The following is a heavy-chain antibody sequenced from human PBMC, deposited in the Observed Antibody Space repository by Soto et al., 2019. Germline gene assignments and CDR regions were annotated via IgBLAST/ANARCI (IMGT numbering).Heavy chain of an antibody. CDR2: IYWDDDK. Sequence: SGPTLVNPTQTLTLTCTFSGFSLSTSGVGVGWIRQPPGKALEWLALIYWDDDKRYSPSLKSRLTITKDTSKNQVVLTMTNMDPVGTATYYCAHRLRIAVEDYFDYWGQGTLVTVSS. CDR3: AHRLRIAVEDYFDY. CDR1: GFSLSTSGVG. V-gene: IGHV2-5*02. J-gene: IGHJ4*02. D-gene: IGHD6-19*01.